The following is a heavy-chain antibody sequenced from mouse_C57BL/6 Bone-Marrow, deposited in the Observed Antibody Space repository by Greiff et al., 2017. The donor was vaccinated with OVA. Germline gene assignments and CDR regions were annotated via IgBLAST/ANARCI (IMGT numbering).Heavy chain of an antibody. Sequence: VQLQQSGPELVKPGASVKISCKASGYSFTDYNMNWVKQSNGKSLEWIGVINPNYGTTSYNQKFKGNATLTVDQSSSTAYMQLNSLTSEDSAVDYCAIRYDGSWYFDVWGTGTTVTVSS. CDR1: GYSFTDYN. J-gene: IGHJ1*03. CDR2: INPNYGTT. V-gene: IGHV1-39*01. D-gene: IGHD2-12*01. CDR3: AIRYDGSWYFDV.